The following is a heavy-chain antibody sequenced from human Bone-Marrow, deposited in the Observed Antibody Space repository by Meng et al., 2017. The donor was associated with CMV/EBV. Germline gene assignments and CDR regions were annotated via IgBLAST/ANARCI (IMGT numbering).Heavy chain of an antibody. D-gene: IGHD6-13*01. CDR3: AREAAAAFHYFDF. CDR1: GFTFSSYS. CDR2: IYSGGAT. J-gene: IGHJ4*02. V-gene: IGHV3-66*02. Sequence: GGSLRLSCAASGFTFSSYSMNWVRQAPGKGLEWVSVIYSGGATFYADSMKGRFTISRDHSKNTLYLQMNTRRVDDTAVYYCAREAAAAFHYFDFWGQGTLVTVSS.